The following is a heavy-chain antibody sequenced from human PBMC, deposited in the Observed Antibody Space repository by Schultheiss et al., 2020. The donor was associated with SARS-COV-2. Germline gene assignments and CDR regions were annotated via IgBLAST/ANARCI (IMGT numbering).Heavy chain of an antibody. D-gene: IGHD6-13*01. CDR3: AREGWQQLVDY. Sequence: SETLSLTCTVSGGSISSYYWSWIRQPAGKGLEWIGRIYTSGSTIYNPSLKSRVTMSVDTSKNQFSLKLSYVTSAESAVYYCAREGWQQLVDYWGQGALVTVFS. J-gene: IGHJ4*02. CDR2: IYTSGST. V-gene: IGHV4-4*07. CDR1: GGSISSYY.